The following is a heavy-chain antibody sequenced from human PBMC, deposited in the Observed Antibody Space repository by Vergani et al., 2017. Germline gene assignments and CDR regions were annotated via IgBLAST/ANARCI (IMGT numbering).Heavy chain of an antibody. CDR1: GYSFTSYW. CDR3: ARPSWGGQGIAAAGTGYFDY. CDR2: ISPGDSDT. V-gene: IGHV5-51*01. Sequence: EVQLVQSGAEVKKPGESLKISCKGSGYSFTSYWIGWVRQMPGKGLEWMGIISPGDSDTRYSPSFQGQVTIPADQSISTAYLQWSSLKASDTAMYYCARPSWGGQGIAAAGTGYFDYWGQGPLVTVSS. D-gene: IGHD6-13*01. J-gene: IGHJ4*02.